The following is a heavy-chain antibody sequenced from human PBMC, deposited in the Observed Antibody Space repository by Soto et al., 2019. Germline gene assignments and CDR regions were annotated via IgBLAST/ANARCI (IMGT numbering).Heavy chain of an antibody. J-gene: IGHJ4*02. CDR3: ATFLLDYGDYYFDY. D-gene: IGHD4-17*01. V-gene: IGHV4-61*01. Sequence: PSDTLSLTCTVFGLSVSSGSYYWSWIRQPPGKGLEWIGYIYYSGSTNYNPSHKSRVTLPEDTSKTLFSLRLSSVSAAHTAVYYCATFLLDYGDYYFDYWGQGTLVTVSS. CDR1: GLSVSSGSYY. CDR2: IYYSGST.